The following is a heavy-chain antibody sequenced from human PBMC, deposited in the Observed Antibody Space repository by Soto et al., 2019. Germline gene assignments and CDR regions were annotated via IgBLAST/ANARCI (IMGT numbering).Heavy chain of an antibody. D-gene: IGHD2-2*01. CDR2: IIPIFGTA. CDR1: GGTFSSYA. J-gene: IGHJ6*02. CDR3: ARRYCSSTSCSDYYGMDV. V-gene: IGHV1-69*13. Sequence: ASVKVSCKASGGTFSSYAISWVRQAPGQGLEWMGGIIPIFGTANYAQKFQGRVTITADESTSTAYMELSSLRSEDTAVYYCARRYCSSTSCSDYYGMDVWGQGTTVTVSS.